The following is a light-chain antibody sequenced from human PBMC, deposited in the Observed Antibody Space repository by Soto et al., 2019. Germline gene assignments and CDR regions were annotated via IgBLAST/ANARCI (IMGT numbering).Light chain of an antibody. J-gene: IGLJ2*01. Sequence: QSVLTQPPSVSAAPGQTVTISCSGGTSNIGTNYVSWYQHFPGTAPKLLIYDNIERPAGMPDRFSGSKSGTSATLVIAGLQAGDEANYYCGSYAYDLRGVIFGGGTQLTVL. CDR3: GSYAYDLRGVI. V-gene: IGLV1-51*01. CDR2: DNI. CDR1: TSNIGTNY.